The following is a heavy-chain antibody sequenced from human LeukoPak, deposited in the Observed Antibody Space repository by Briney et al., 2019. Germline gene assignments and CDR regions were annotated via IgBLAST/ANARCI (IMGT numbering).Heavy chain of an antibody. J-gene: IGHJ5*02. V-gene: IGHV1-46*01. CDR2: INPSGGST. CDR3: ARAGIPGYCTNVTCSNWLDP. D-gene: IGHD2-8*01. Sequence: ASVKVSCKASGYIFTSYYMHWVRQAPGQGLEWMGIINPSGGSTIYSQRFQGRVTITADKSTKTAYMELTSLRSEDTAVYYCARAGIPGYCTNVTCSNWLDPWGQGTLVTVSS. CDR1: GYIFTSYY.